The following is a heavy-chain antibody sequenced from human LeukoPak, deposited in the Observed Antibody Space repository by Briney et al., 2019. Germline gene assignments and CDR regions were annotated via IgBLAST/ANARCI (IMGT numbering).Heavy chain of an antibody. CDR2: TSHIGRT. CDR3: ARDLVTVTKGFDI. J-gene: IGHJ3*02. Sequence: KSSETLSLTCAVSGDYFSSHYWTWIRQSPGTGLDWIGYTSHIGRTNYNPSLKSRVTISIDTSKNQFSLKLRSVTAADTAVYYCARDLVTVTKGFDIWGQGTMASVSS. V-gene: IGHV4-59*11. D-gene: IGHD4-17*01. CDR1: GDYFSSHY.